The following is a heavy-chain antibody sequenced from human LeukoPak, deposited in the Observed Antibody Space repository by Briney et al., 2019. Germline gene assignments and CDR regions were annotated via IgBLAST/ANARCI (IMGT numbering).Heavy chain of an antibody. J-gene: IGHJ6*03. Sequence: GGSLRLSCAASGFTFSSYGMHWVRQAPGKGLEWVAFIRYDGSNKYYADSVKGRFTISRDNAKNSLYLQMNSLRAEDTAVYYCARDDRYDSSGYYYYYYYMDVWGKGTTVTVSS. V-gene: IGHV3-30*02. CDR2: IRYDGSNK. CDR3: ARDDRYDSSGYYYYYYYMDV. D-gene: IGHD3-22*01. CDR1: GFTFSSYG.